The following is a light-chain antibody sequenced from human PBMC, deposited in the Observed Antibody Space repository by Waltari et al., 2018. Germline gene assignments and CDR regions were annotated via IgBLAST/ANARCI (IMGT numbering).Light chain of an antibody. V-gene: IGKV3-20*01. CDR2: HAS. J-gene: IGKJ1*01. CDR3: QKYDFLPAT. Sequence: EIVLTQSPGTLSLPPGERATLSCRASQGIGKYLAGYQQRPAQAPRLLLYHASIRATGILAMFSGSGFGTDLSLTISRLEPEDFAVYYCQKYDFLPATFGQVTTVEIK. CDR1: QGIGKY.